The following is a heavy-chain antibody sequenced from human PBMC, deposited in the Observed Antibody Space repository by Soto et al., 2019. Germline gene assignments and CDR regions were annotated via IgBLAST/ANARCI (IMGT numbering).Heavy chain of an antibody. CDR3: TLDAARDSSAGCWFDP. CDR2: ISSNSAYI. D-gene: IGHD5-18*01. J-gene: IGHJ5*02. V-gene: IGHV3-21*01. Sequence: GKGLEWVSTISSNSAYIYYTDALRGRFTISRGNAKNSLHLQMNSLRAEDTAVYYCTLDAARDSSAGCWFDPGGPVTL.